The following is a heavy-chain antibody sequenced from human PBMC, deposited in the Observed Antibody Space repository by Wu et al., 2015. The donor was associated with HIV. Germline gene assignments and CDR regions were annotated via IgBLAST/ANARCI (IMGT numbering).Heavy chain of an antibody. CDR1: GYTFTSYY. V-gene: IGHV1-46*01. Sequence: QVRLVQSGAEVKNPGASVKISCKTSGYTFTSYYVHWVRQAPGQGLEWMGIINPYDVTTTYAQKFLGRVTMTRDTSTSTVYMELSSLRSEDTAVYYCATPGGYSSYVVLNDWGQGTAGHRHL. J-gene: IGHJ4*02. CDR3: ATPGGYSSYVVLND. CDR2: INPYDVTT. D-gene: IGHD5-12*01.